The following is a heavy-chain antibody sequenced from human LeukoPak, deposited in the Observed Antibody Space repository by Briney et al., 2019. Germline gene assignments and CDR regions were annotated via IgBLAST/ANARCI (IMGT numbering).Heavy chain of an antibody. V-gene: IGHV4-34*01. J-gene: IGHJ4*02. CDR3: ALHHDFWSGYYNY. CDR2: INHSGST. CDR1: GGSFSGYY. D-gene: IGHD3-3*01. Sequence: PSETLSLTCAVYGGSFSGYYWSWIRQPPAKGLEWIGEINHSGSTNYNPSLKSRVTISVDTSKNQFSLKLSSVTAADTAVYYCALHHDFWSGYYNYWGQGTLVTVSS.